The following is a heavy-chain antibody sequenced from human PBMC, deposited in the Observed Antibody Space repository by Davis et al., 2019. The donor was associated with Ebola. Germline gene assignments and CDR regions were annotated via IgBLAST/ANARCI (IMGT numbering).Heavy chain of an antibody. Sequence: GESLKISCAASGFTFSSYAMSWVRQAPGKVLEWVSAISGSGGSTYYADSVKGRFTISRDNSKNTLYLQMNSLRAEDTAVYYCARGYYDFWSGYYWSYGMDVWGQGTTVTVSS. D-gene: IGHD3-3*01. J-gene: IGHJ6*02. CDR2: ISGSGGST. CDR3: ARGYYDFWSGYYWSYGMDV. CDR1: GFTFSSYA. V-gene: IGHV3-23*01.